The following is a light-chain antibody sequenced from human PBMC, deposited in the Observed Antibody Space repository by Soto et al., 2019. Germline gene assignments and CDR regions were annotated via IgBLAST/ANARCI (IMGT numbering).Light chain of an antibody. CDR3: KAYAGSNADV. CDR2: EVV. Sequence: QSVLTEPPCATGSPGQSVTISCTGTKNDIGVYDFVSWYQHHPGKAPRLIIYEVVQRPSGVPDRFSGSKSGNTASLTVSGLQAADEADYFCKAYAGSNADVFGSGTKVTVL. V-gene: IGLV2-8*01. CDR1: KNDIGVYDF. J-gene: IGLJ1*01.